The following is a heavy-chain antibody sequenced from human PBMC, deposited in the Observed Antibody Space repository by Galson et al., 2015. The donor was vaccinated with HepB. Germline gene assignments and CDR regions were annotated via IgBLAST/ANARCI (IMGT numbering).Heavy chain of an antibody. CDR3: ARVRNYYDSSGYFPFDY. CDR1: GGSFSGYY. J-gene: IGHJ4*02. CDR2: INHSGST. V-gene: IGHV4-34*01. Sequence: SETLSLTCAVYGGSFSGYYWSWIRQPPGKGLEWIGEINHSGSTNYNPSLKSRVTISVDTSKNQFSLKLSSVTAADTAVYYCARVRNYYDSSGYFPFDYWGQGTLVTVSS. D-gene: IGHD3-22*01.